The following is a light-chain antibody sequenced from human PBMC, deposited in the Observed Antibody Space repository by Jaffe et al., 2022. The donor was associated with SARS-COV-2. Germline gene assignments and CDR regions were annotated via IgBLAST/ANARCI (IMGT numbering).Light chain of an antibody. CDR2: GAS. V-gene: IGKV3-20*01. Sequence: EIVLTQSPGTLSLSPGERATLSCRASQSFSSNYLAWYQQKPGQAPRLLIYGASTRATGIPDRFSGSGSGTDFTLTISRLEPEDFAVYYCQLYGSAPPWTFGQGTKVEIK. CDR3: QLYGSAPPWT. J-gene: IGKJ1*01. CDR1: QSFSSNY.